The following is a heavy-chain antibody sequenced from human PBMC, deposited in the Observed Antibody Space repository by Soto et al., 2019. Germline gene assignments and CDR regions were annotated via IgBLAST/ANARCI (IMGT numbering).Heavy chain of an antibody. J-gene: IGHJ6*02. Sequence: GESLKISCKGSGYRFSSYWIGWVRQMPGKGLEWMGIIYPGDSDTRYSPSFHGHVTISVDNSISTAYLQWSSLEASDTAIYYCARGSTGSTTFFYYSGMDVWGQGTTVTVS. CDR2: IYPGDSDT. CDR3: ARGSTGSTTFFYYSGMDV. V-gene: IGHV5-51*01. CDR1: GYRFSSYW. D-gene: IGHD1-1*01.